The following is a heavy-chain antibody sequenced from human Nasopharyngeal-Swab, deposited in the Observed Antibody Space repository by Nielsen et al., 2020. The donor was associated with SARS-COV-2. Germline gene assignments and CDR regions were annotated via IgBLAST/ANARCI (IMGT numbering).Heavy chain of an antibody. CDR3: ARVIRQWLFGFDY. CDR1: GGSISGYY. Sequence: SETLSLTCTVSGGSISGYYWSWIRQPPGKGLEWIGCIYYSGSTNYNPSLKSRVTISVDTSKNQFSLKLSSVTAADTAVYYCARVIRQWLFGFDYWGQGTLVTVSS. V-gene: IGHV4-59*01. D-gene: IGHD6-19*01. CDR2: IYYSGST. J-gene: IGHJ4*02.